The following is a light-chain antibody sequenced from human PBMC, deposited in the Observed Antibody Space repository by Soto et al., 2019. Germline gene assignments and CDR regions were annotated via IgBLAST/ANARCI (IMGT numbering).Light chain of an antibody. Sequence: QPVLTQSPSASASLGASVKLTCTLSSGYSTYGIAWHQQQPEKGPRFLMKLNSDGSHNKGDGIPDRFSGSSSGAERYLTISRLQLEDAADYYCQTWGTGIWVFGGGPKVTVL. CDR2: LNSDGSH. CDR1: SGYSTYG. J-gene: IGLJ3*02. CDR3: QTWGTGIWV. V-gene: IGLV4-69*01.